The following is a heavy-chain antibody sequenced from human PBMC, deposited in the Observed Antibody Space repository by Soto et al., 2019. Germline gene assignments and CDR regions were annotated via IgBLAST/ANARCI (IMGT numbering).Heavy chain of an antibody. J-gene: IGHJ3*02. CDR3: AHRLPTTSWPNDAFDI. CDR2: IYWDDDK. Sequence: VSGPTLVNPTQTLTLTCTCSGFSLSTSGVGVGWIRQPPGKALEWLALIYWDDDKRYSPSLKSRLTITKDTSKNQVVLTMTSMDPVDTATYYCAHRLPTTSWPNDAFDIWGQGTMVTVSS. V-gene: IGHV2-5*02. D-gene: IGHD2-2*01. CDR1: GFSLSTSGVG.